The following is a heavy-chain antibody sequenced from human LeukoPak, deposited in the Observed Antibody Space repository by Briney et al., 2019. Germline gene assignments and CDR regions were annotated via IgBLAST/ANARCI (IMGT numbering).Heavy chain of an antibody. V-gene: IGHV3-15*01. CDR1: GFTFSNAW. CDR3: TTDYYYDSRGLFDY. CDR2: IKSKTDGGTT. D-gene: IGHD3-22*01. Sequence: GGSLRLSCAASGFTFSNAWMSWVRQAPGKGLEWVGRIKSKTDGGTTDYAAPVKGRFTISRDDSKNTLYLQMNSLKTEDTAVYYCTTDYYYDSRGLFDYWGQGTLVTVSS. J-gene: IGHJ4*02.